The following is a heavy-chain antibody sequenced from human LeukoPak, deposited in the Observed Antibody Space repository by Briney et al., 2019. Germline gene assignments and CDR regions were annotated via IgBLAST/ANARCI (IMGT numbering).Heavy chain of an antibody. Sequence: GGSLRLSCAASGFTFSNYWMSWVRQAPGKGLEWVANIKQDGSEKYYVNSVKGRFTISRDNAKNSLYLQMNSLRAEDTAIYFCAREDDWNYEDYWGQGTLVTISS. CDR3: AREDDWNYEDY. CDR2: IKQDGSEK. V-gene: IGHV3-7*01. J-gene: IGHJ4*02. CDR1: GFTFSNYW. D-gene: IGHD1-7*01.